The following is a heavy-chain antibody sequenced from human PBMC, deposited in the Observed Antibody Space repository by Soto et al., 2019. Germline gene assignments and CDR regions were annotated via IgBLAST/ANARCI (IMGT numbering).Heavy chain of an antibody. CDR3: ARRYGDCFDY. Sequence: SETLSLTCTVSGGSISSYYWSLFRQPPGKGLEWIGYIYYSGSTNYNPSLKSRVTISVDTSKNQFSLKLSSVTAADTAVYYCARRYGDCFDYWGQGTLVTVSS. D-gene: IGHD4-17*01. CDR1: GGSISSYY. J-gene: IGHJ4*02. CDR2: IYYSGST. V-gene: IGHV4-59*08.